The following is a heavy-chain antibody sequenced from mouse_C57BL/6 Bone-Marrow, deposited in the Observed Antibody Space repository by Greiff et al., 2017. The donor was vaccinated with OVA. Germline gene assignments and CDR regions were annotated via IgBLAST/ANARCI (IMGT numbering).Heavy chain of an antibody. V-gene: IGHV5-2*01. CDR1: EYEFPSHD. D-gene: IGHD1-1*01. J-gene: IGHJ1*03. CDR3: ARLGSSSWDFDV. Sequence: EVKLMESGGGLVQPGASLKLSCESNEYEFPSHDMSWVRKTPEKRLELVGAINSDGGSTYYPDTMERRFIFSRDNTKKTLYLQMSSLRSEDTAVYYCARLGSSSWDFDVWGTGTTVTVSS. CDR2: INSDGGST.